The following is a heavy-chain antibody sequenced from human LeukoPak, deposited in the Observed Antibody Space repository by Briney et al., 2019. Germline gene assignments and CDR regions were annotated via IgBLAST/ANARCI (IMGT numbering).Heavy chain of an antibody. V-gene: IGHV1-18*01. CDR2: ISAYNGNT. CDR3: ARGASGYDCFDY. D-gene: IGHD5-12*01. Sequence: ASVKVSCKASGYTFTSYGISWVRQAPGQGREWMGWISAYNGNTNYAQKLQGRVTMTTDTSTSTAYMELRSLRSDDTAAYYCARGASGYDCFDYWGQGTLVTVSS. CDR1: GYTFTSYG. J-gene: IGHJ4*02.